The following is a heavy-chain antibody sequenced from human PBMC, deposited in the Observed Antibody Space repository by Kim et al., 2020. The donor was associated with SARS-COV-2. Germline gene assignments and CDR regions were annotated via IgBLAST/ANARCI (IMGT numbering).Heavy chain of an antibody. Sequence: SQTLSLTCAIFGDTVSSTSASWNWIRQSPSRGLEWLGKTEYRSKWSAQYARSVNSRITITPDTSKNQFSLHLNSVTPEDTAVYYCARDSFSDYSDYRNDGFDLWGQGTMVTVSS. J-gene: IGHJ3*01. CDR1: GDTVSSTSAS. CDR3: ARDSFSDYSDYRNDGFDL. CDR2: TEYRSKWSA. V-gene: IGHV6-1*01. D-gene: IGHD3-10*01.